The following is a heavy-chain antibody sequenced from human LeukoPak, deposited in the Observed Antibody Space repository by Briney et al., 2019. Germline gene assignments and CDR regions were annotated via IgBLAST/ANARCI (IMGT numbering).Heavy chain of an antibody. V-gene: IGHV4-59*01. CDR1: GGSISSYY. D-gene: IGHD1-1*01. CDR3: ARIEYQLYYYGMDV. Sequence: SETLSLTCTVSGGSISSYYWSWIRQPPRKGLEWIGYIYYSGSTNYNPSLKSRVTISVDTSKNQFSLKLSSVTAADTAVYYCARIEYQLYYYGMDVWGQGTTVTVSS. J-gene: IGHJ6*02. CDR2: IYYSGST.